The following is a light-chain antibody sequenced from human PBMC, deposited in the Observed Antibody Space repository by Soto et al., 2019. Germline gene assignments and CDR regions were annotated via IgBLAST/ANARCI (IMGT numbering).Light chain of an antibody. CDR3: QQRSNWPPT. J-gene: IGKJ1*01. CDR2: GAS. V-gene: IGKV3D-20*02. CDR1: QSVTSNY. Sequence: EIVLTQSPGTLSLSPGERATLSCGASQSVTSNYLAWYQQKPGQAPRLLIFGASIRVTGIPDRFIGSGSGTDFTLTISSLEPEDFAIYYCQQRSNWPPTFGRGTKVDIK.